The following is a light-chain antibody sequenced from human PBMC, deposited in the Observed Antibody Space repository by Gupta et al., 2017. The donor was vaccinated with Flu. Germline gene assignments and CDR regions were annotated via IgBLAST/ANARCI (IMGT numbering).Light chain of an antibody. CDR3: CSYVGSATWM. V-gene: IGLV2-23*02. CDR1: RSNIGTYRF. J-gene: IGLJ3*02. CDR2: EVT. Sequence: QSITISCIGSRSNIGTYRFVSWYQQHPGKAPKRIIFEVTQRPSGVSTRFSGSKSDNTASLTISGLQAEDEANYYCCSYVGSATWMFGGGTKLTVL.